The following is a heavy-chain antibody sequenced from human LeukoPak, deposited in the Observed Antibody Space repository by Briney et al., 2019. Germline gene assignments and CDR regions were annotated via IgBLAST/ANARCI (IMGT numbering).Heavy chain of an antibody. CDR1: GGTYSSYA. Sequence: SVKVSCKASGGTYSSYAISWVRQAPGQGLEWMGGIIPIFGTANYAQKFQGRVTITADESTSTAYMELSSLRSEDTAVYYCARLQALDYGDYGVSMYYFDYWGQGTLVTVSS. CDR2: IIPIFGTA. D-gene: IGHD4-17*01. CDR3: ARLQALDYGDYGVSMYYFDY. V-gene: IGHV1-69*13. J-gene: IGHJ4*02.